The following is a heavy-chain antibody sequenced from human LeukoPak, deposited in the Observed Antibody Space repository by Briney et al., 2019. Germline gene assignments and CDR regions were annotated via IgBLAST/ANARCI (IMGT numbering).Heavy chain of an antibody. CDR2: IYSGGST. J-gene: IGHJ4*02. V-gene: IGHV3-66*01. Sequence: GGSLRLSCAASGFTVSSNYMSWVRQAPGKGLEWVSVIYSGGSTYYADSVKGRFTISRDNSKNTLYLQMNSLRAEDTAVYYCASGCYYSHRPRDYWGQGTLVTVSS. CDR3: ASGCYYSHRPRDY. D-gene: IGHD1-26*01. CDR1: GFTVSSNY.